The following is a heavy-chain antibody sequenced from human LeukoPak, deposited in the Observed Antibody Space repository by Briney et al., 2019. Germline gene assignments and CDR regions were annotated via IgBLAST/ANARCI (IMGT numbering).Heavy chain of an antibody. J-gene: IGHJ4*02. CDR2: IYYSGST. V-gene: IGHV4-59*01. CDR3: ASHYYDSAHFDY. D-gene: IGHD3-22*01. CDR1: GGSISSYY. Sequence: SETLSLTCTVSGGSISSYYWSWIRQPPGKGLEWIGYIYYSGSTNYNPSLKSRVTISVDTSKNQFSPKLSSVTAADTAVYYCASHYYDSAHFDYWGQGTLVTGSS.